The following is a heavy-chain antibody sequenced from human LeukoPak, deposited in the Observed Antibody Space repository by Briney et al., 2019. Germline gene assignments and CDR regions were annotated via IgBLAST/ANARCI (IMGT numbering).Heavy chain of an antibody. J-gene: IGHJ4*02. Sequence: GASVKVSCKASGGTFSSYAISWVRQAPGQGLEWMGGIIPIFGTANYAQKFQGRVTITADESTSTAYMELSSLRSEDTAVYYCARDPVGLTGFDYWGQGTLVTVSS. V-gene: IGHV1-69*13. CDR3: ARDPVGLTGFDY. CDR1: GGTFSSYA. CDR2: IIPIFGTA. D-gene: IGHD3-16*01.